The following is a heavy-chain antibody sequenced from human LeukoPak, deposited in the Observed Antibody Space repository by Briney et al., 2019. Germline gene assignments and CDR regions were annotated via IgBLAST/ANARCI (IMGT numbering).Heavy chain of an antibody. CDR3: ARVYSSGWAYYFDY. CDR2: XSSSSSYI. D-gene: IGHD6-19*01. V-gene: IGHV3-21*01. Sequence: GGSLRLSCAASGFTFSSYSMNWVRQAPGKGLXXXXXXSSSSSYIYYADSVKGRFTISRDNAKNSLYLQMNSLRAEDTAVYYCARVYSSGWAYYFDYWGQGTLVTVSS. CDR1: GFTFSSYS. J-gene: IGHJ4*02.